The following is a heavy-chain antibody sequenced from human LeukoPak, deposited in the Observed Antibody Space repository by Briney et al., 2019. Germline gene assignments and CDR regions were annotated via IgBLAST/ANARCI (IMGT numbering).Heavy chain of an antibody. CDR3: ARDRYDILTGYYNANYFDY. J-gene: IGHJ4*02. CDR1: GFTFSSYS. D-gene: IGHD3-9*01. CDR2: ISSSGSTI. Sequence: GGSLRLSCAASGFTFSSYSMNWVRQAPGKGLEWVSYISSSGSTIYYADSVKGRFTISRDNAKNSLYLQMNSLRAEDTAVYYCARDRYDILTGYYNANYFDYWGQGTLVTVSS. V-gene: IGHV3-48*04.